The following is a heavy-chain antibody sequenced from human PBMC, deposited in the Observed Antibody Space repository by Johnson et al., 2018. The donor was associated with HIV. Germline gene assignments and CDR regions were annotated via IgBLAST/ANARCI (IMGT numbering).Heavy chain of an antibody. CDR3: ARVKVATINAFDI. D-gene: IGHD5-12*01. CDR2: ISYDGSNK. J-gene: IGHJ3*02. V-gene: IGHV3-30*03. Sequence: QVQLVESGGGVVQPGRSLRLSCASSGFTFSSYGMHWVRQAPGKGLEWVAFISYDGSNKYYADSVKGRFTISRDNSKNTLYLQMNSLRAEDTAVYYCARVKVATINAFDIWGQGTMVTVSS. CDR1: GFTFSSYG.